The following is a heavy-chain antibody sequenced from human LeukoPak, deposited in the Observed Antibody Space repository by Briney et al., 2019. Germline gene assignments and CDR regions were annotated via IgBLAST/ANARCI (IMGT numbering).Heavy chain of an antibody. D-gene: IGHD3-16*01. V-gene: IGHV1-69*04. CDR3: AIRRGGIDY. J-gene: IGHJ4*02. Sequence: GVSVKVSCKASGGTFSSYAISWVRQAPGQGLEWMGRITPILGIANYAQKFQGRVTITADKSTSTAYMELSSLRSEDTAVYYCAIRRGGIDYWGQGTLVTVSS. CDR1: GGTFSSYA. CDR2: ITPILGIA.